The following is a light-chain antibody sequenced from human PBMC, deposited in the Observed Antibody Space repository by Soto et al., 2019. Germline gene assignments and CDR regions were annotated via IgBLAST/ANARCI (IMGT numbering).Light chain of an antibody. J-gene: IGKJ1*01. Sequence: DIQMTQSPSSLSASVGDRVTITCRASQSISSYLNWYQQKPGKAPKLLIYAASSLLSGVPSRFSGSGSGTDITLTISSLQPEDFATYYCQQSYINPRTFGQGTKVEIK. CDR2: AAS. V-gene: IGKV1-39*01. CDR3: QQSYINPRT. CDR1: QSISSY.